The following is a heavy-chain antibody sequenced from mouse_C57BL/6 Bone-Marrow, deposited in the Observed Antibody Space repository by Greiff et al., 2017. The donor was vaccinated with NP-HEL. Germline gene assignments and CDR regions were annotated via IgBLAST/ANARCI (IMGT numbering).Heavy chain of an antibody. D-gene: IGHD2-2*01. J-gene: IGHJ3*01. CDR3: ASLYGYDGAWFAY. V-gene: IGHV1-59*01. CDR2: IDPSDSYT. CDR1: GYTFTSYW. Sequence: QVQLQQSGAELVRPGTSVKLSCKASGYTFTSYWMHWVKQRPGQGLEWIGVIDPSDSYTNYNQKFKGKATLTVDTSSSTAYMQLSSLTSEDSAVYYCASLYGYDGAWFAYWGQGTLVTVSA.